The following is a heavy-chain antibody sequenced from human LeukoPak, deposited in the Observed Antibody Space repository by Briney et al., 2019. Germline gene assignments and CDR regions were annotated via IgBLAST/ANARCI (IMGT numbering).Heavy chain of an antibody. Sequence: GASVKVSCKASGGTFSSYAISWVRQAPGQGLEWMGGIIPVFGTAEYAQKLQGRVTVTADESTSTAYMELGSLRSEDTAVYYCARGRSIVVMVAAPGWFDPWGQGTLVTVSS. CDR1: GGTFSSYA. D-gene: IGHD2-15*01. CDR2: IIPVFGTA. CDR3: ARGRSIVVMVAAPGWFDP. J-gene: IGHJ5*02. V-gene: IGHV1-69*13.